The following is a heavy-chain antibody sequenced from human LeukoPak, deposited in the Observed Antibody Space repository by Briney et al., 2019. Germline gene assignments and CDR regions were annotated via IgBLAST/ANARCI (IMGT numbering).Heavy chain of an antibody. CDR1: GGSISSSSYY. CDR2: IYYSGST. Sequence: SETLSLTCTVSGGSISSSSYYWRWIRQPPGKGLEWIGSIYYSGSTYYNPSLKSRVTISVDTSKNQFSLKLSSVTAADTAVYYCARHGIVVVTPDDAFDIWGQGTMVTVSS. J-gene: IGHJ3*02. V-gene: IGHV4-39*01. D-gene: IGHD2-21*02. CDR3: ARHGIVVVTPDDAFDI.